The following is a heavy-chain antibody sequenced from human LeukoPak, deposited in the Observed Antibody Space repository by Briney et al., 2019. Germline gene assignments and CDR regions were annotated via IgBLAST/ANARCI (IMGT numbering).Heavy chain of an antibody. CDR1: GFTFSSYS. Sequence: GGSLRLSCAASGFTFSSYSMNWVRQAPGKGLEWVSTISSSSSYIYYADSVKGRFTISRDNAKNSLYLQMNSLRAEDTAVYYCARGSRSPPFEGMDVWGQGTTVTVSS. D-gene: IGHD3-9*01. CDR2: ISSSSSYI. V-gene: IGHV3-21*01. CDR3: ARGSRSPPFEGMDV. J-gene: IGHJ6*02.